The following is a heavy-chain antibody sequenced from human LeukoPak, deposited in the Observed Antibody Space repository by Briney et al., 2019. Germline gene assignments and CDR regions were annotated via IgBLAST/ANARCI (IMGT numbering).Heavy chain of an antibody. D-gene: IGHD1-26*01. CDR3: ARAVYSRDRGDPDYFDY. CDR2: ISAYNGNT. V-gene: IGHV1-18*01. Sequence: GASVKVSCTASGYTFTSFGINWVRQAPGQGLEWMGWISAYNGNTNYAQKLQGRVTMTSDPSTSTAYMELRSLRSDDTAVYYCARAVYSRDRGDPDYFDYWGQGTLVTVSS. J-gene: IGHJ4*02. CDR1: GYTFTSFG.